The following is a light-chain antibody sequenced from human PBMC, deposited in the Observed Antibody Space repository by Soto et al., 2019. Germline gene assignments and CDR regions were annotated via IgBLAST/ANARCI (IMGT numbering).Light chain of an antibody. CDR2: AAS. CDR3: QQSDSTPYT. V-gene: IGKV1-39*01. Sequence: DIQMTQSPSSLSASVGDRVTINCRASQSISTFLNWYQQKPGQAPKVLISAASTLQSRVPSRFSGRGSGTDFTLTISSLQPEDFATYYCQQSDSTPYTFGQGTTLETK. J-gene: IGKJ2*01. CDR1: QSISTF.